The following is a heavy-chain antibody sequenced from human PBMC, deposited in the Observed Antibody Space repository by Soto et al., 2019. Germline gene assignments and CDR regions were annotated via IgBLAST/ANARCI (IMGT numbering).Heavy chain of an antibody. CDR1: GFNVGTYG. CDR3: AAAGAGTFDL. CDR2: ISGTGGNT. J-gene: IGHJ3*01. Sequence: GGSLRLSCAASGFNVGTYGMSWVRQAPEKGLEWASGISGTGGNTFYADSVRGRFTTSRDNSKNTLFLQMNSLRAEDTALYYCAAAGAGTFDLWGQGTMVTVSS. V-gene: IGHV3-23*01. D-gene: IGHD6-13*01.